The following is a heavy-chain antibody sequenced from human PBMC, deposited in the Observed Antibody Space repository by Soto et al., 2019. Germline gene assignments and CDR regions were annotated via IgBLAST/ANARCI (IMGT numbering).Heavy chain of an antibody. V-gene: IGHV3-21*01. CDR3: AREETAWPLAYGLDV. CDR2: IGTRSDI. Sequence: LRLSCVASGFTFSTYSMNWVRQAPGKGLEWVSTIGTRSDIYYAESVKGRFTISRDNAKNSLSLQMNSLRVEDTAVYYCAREETAWPLAYGLDVWGQGTAVTVSS. J-gene: IGHJ6*02. CDR1: GFTFSTYS. D-gene: IGHD2-21*02.